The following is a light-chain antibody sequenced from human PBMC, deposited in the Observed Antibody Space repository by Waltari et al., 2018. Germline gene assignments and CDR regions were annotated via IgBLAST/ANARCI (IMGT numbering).Light chain of an antibody. CDR3: QQANTFPPA. J-gene: IGKJ3*01. Sequence: DIQMTQSPSSVSASVGDRVTITCRASQDISNWLVWYQLKPGKAPKFLIYAASSLQRGVPSRFSGSGSGTDFPLTISSLQPEDFATYYCQQANTFPPAFGPGTKVDIK. CDR1: QDISNW. V-gene: IGKV1-12*01. CDR2: AAS.